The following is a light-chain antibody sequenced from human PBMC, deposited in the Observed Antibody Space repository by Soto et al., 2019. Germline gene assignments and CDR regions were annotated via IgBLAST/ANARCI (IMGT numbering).Light chain of an antibody. V-gene: IGKV3-20*01. Sequence: EIVLTQSPGTLSLSPGEGATLSCRASQTISNTYLAWYQQKPGQAPRLLIYGASSRATGIPDRFSGSGSGTDFTLTISALEPEDFAVYYCQSYGRTVFTFGPGTKVDIK. CDR1: QTISNTY. J-gene: IGKJ3*01. CDR3: QSYGRTVFT. CDR2: GAS.